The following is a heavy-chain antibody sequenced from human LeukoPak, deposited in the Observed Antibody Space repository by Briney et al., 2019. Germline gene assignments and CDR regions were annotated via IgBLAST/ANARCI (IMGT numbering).Heavy chain of an antibody. CDR1: GFTFSSYG. CDR2: ITNSGDST. D-gene: IGHD3-22*01. V-gene: IGHV3-23*01. CDR3: AKDRGYYDTSGYLI. Sequence: GESLRLSCAASGFTFSSYGMIWVRQAPGKGLEWVSTITNSGDSTYYTDPVKGWFTISRDDSRNTLYLQMNSLRAEDTAVYYCAKDRGYYDTSGYLIWGQGTLVTVSS. J-gene: IGHJ4*02.